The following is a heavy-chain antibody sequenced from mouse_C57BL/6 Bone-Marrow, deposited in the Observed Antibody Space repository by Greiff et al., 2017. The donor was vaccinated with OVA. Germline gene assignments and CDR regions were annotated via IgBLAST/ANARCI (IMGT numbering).Heavy chain of an antibody. CDR3: AIREIYYYGRGDCEV. J-gene: IGHJ1*03. V-gene: IGHV5-9*01. Sequence: EVQLVESGGGLVKPGGSLKLSCAASGFTFSSYPMSWVRQTPEKRLEWVATISGGGGNTYYPDSVKGRFTLSRDNAKNPLYLHMSSLRCEDTALYYCAIREIYYYGRGDCEVWGTGTTVTVSS. CDR2: ISGGGGNT. CDR1: GFTFSSYP. D-gene: IGHD1-1*01.